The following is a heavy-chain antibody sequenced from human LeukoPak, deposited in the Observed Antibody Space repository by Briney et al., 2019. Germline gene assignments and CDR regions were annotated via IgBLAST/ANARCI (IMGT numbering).Heavy chain of an antibody. CDR2: INPNSGDT. V-gene: IGHV1-2*02. CDR1: GYTFTGYY. CDR3: ARDRTSGYNWFDP. Sequence: ASVKVSCKASGYTFTGYYMHWVRQAPGQGLEWMGWINPNSGDTNYAQKFQGRVTMTRDTSNSTAYMELSRLTSDDTAMYYCARDRTSGYNWFDPWGQGTLVTVSS. J-gene: IGHJ5*02. D-gene: IGHD3-22*01.